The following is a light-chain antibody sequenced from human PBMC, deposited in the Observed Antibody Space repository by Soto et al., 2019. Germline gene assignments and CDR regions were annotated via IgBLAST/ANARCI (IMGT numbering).Light chain of an antibody. Sequence: EIVLPQSPDTLSLSPGERATLACRASQSVDTYLACYQQRPGQSPRLLIYDASNRASGIPARFSGSGSGTDFTRTISSPEPEEYSFYYCQQRSNGPPLTFGGGTKVDSK. CDR1: QSVDTY. V-gene: IGKV3-11*01. J-gene: IGKJ4*01. CDR3: QQRSNGPPLT. CDR2: DAS.